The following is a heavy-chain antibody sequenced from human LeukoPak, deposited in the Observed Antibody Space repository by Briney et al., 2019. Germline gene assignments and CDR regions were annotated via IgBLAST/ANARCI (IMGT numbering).Heavy chain of an antibody. Sequence: SVKVSCKASGGTFSSYAISWVRQAPGQGLEWMGRIIPIFGTANYAQKFQGRVTITTDESTSTAYMELSSLRSEDTAVYYCARGRSRDGYVLDYWSQGTLVTVSS. J-gene: IGHJ4*02. CDR1: GGTFSSYA. D-gene: IGHD5-24*01. V-gene: IGHV1-69*05. CDR2: IIPIFGTA. CDR3: ARGRSRDGYVLDY.